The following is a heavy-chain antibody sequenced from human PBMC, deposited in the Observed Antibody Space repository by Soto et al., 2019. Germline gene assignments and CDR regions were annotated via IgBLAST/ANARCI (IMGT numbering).Heavy chain of an antibody. D-gene: IGHD2-2*01. Sequence: ASVKVSCKTSRYAFANYGINWVRQAPGQGLEWMGWISGYNGNTKYAQKFQGRVTLTTDTSTSTAYMELRSLRSDDTAVYYCARDEVPAANWLDPWGQGTMVTVSS. CDR3: ARDEVPAANWLDP. J-gene: IGHJ5*02. V-gene: IGHV1-18*01. CDR1: RYAFANYG. CDR2: ISGYNGNT.